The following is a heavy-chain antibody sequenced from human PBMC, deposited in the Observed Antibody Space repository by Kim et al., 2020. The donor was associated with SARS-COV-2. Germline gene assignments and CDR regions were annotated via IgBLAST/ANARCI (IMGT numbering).Heavy chain of an antibody. D-gene: IGHD2-15*01. CDR3: SRGSPLDY. V-gene: IGHV3-7*01. J-gene: IGHJ4*02. Sequence: LSLTCAASGFTFSTYWMTWVRQAPGKGLEWVANIKQDGSEKYYVDSVKGRFAISRDNAKNSLYLQMNSLRAEDTAVYYCSRGSPLDYWGQGTRVTVSS. CDR1: GFTFSTYW. CDR2: IKQDGSEK.